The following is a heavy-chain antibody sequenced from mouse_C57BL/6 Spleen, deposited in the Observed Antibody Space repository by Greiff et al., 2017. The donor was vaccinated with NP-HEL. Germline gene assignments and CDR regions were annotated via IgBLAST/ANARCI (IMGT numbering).Heavy chain of an antibody. CDR1: GYTFTSYW. CDR2: IDPSDSYT. V-gene: IGHV1-50*01. D-gene: IGHD2-4*01. Sequence: QVQLQQPGAELVKPGASVKLSCKASGYTFTSYWMQWVKQRPGQGLEWIGEIDPSDSYTNYNQKFKGKATLTVDTSSSTAYMQLSSLTSEDSEVYYCARSRDYDGGWYFDYWGQGTTLTVSS. J-gene: IGHJ2*01. CDR3: ARSRDYDGGWYFDY.